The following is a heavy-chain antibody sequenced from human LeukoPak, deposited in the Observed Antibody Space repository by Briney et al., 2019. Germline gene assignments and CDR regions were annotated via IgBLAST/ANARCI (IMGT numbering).Heavy chain of an antibody. Sequence: ASVKVSCKASGYTFTGYYMHWVRQAPGQGLEWMGWINPNSGGTNYAQKFQGRVTMTRDTSISTAYMELSRLRSDDTAVYYCARVAPGVVVVFDCWGQGTLVTVSS. CDR3: ARVAPGVVVVFDC. V-gene: IGHV1-2*02. CDR1: GYTFTGYY. D-gene: IGHD3-22*01. CDR2: INPNSGGT. J-gene: IGHJ4*02.